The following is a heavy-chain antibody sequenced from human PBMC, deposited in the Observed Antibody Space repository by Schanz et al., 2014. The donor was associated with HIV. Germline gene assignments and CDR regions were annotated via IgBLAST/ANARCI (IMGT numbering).Heavy chain of an antibody. CDR3: AKVGRIYSTTWIDH. V-gene: IGHV3-30*18. CDR2: IPYDGSIK. CDR1: GFTFSSSG. J-gene: IGHJ4*02. Sequence: QVQLVESGGGVVQPGRSLRLSCTASGFTFSSSGLHWVRQAPGQGLEGGAAIPYDGSIKEYADSVKGRFAISRDNSKNTVYLQMNSLRGEDSAVYYCAKVGRIYSTTWIDHWGQGTLVTVSS. D-gene: IGHD6-13*01.